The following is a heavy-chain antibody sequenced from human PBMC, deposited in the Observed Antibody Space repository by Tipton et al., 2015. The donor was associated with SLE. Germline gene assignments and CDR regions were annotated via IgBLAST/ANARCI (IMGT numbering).Heavy chain of an antibody. Sequence: TLSLTCTVSGGSISSYYWSWIRQPPGKGLEWIGYIYYSGSTNYNPSLKSRVTISVDTSKNQFSLKLNSVTAADTAVYYCARVGTGYARPRAWYFDLWGRGTLVTVSS. CDR3: ARVGTGYARPRAWYFDL. D-gene: IGHD5-12*01. CDR1: GGSISSYY. J-gene: IGHJ2*01. CDR2: IYYSGST. V-gene: IGHV4-59*01.